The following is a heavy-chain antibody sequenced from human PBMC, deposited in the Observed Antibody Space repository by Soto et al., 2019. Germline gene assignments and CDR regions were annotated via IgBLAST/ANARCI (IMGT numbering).Heavy chain of an antibody. J-gene: IGHJ4*02. CDR2: IYWDDDK. CDR3: AHTSFLGDKLDY. CDR1: GFSLNTGGVG. V-gene: IGHV2-5*02. D-gene: IGHD2-21*01. Sequence: QITLKESGPTLVKPTQTLTLTCTFSGFSLNTGGVGVGWIRQPPGKALEWLAVIYWDDDKRYSPSLKSRLTISKNTSKNQLVLTMTNMDRVDTATYFCAHTSFLGDKLDYWGQGALVTVST.